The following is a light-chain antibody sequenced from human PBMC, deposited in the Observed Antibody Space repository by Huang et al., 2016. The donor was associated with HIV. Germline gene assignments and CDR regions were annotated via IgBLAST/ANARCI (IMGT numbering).Light chain of an antibody. CDR1: QSLLHSNGYNY. V-gene: IGKV2-28*01. J-gene: IGKJ3*01. Sequence: DIVMTQSPLSLPVTPGEPASISCRSSQSLLHSNGYNYLDWYLQKPGQSPQLLIYLGSNRASGVPDRFSGSGSGTDFTPKISRVEAEDVGVYYCMQALQTHREFTFGPGTKVDIK. CDR3: MQALQTHREFT. CDR2: LGS.